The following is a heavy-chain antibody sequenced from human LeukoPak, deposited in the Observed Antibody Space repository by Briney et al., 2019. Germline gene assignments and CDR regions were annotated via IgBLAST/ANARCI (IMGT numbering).Heavy chain of an antibody. CDR2: IEQDGSEK. Sequence: GGSLRLSCAASGFTFSSYWMSWVRQAPGKGLEWVANIEQDGSEKYYVDSVKGRFTVSRDNSKNTLYLQMNSLRVEDTAVYYCAKDLTTTSADYYFDYWGQGTLVTVSS. D-gene: IGHD1-1*01. J-gene: IGHJ4*02. V-gene: IGHV3-7*01. CDR1: GFTFSSYW. CDR3: AKDLTTTSADYYFDY.